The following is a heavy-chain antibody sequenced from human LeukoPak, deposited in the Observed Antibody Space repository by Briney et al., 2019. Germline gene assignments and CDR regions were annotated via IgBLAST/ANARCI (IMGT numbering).Heavy chain of an antibody. V-gene: IGHV1-3*01. J-gene: IGHJ4*02. CDR2: INVGNGDT. D-gene: IGHD3-16*01. CDR3: ARGIRSTFDY. Sequence: ASVKVSCKTSGYTFTNNAVHWVRQAPGQRLEFVGWINVGNGDTQYSQKFQGRVTITRDASASTAYMELSSLRSEDTAVYYCARGIRSTFDYWGQGTLVTVSS. CDR1: GYTFTNNA.